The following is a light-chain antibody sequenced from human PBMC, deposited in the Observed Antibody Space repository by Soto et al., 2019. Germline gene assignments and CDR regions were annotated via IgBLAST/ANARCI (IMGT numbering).Light chain of an antibody. CDR1: QSVGSN. Sequence: EIVMTQSPATLSVSPGERATLSCRASQSVGSNLAWYQQKPGQAPRPLIYGASTRANGIPARFSGTGSGTEFTLTISSLQSDDFALYYCQQYTKWPRFGPGTKVDIK. CDR2: GAS. J-gene: IGKJ3*01. CDR3: QQYTKWPR. V-gene: IGKV3-15*01.